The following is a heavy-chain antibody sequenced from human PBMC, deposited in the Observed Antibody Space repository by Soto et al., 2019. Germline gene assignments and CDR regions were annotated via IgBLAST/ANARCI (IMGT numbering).Heavy chain of an antibody. J-gene: IGHJ4*02. V-gene: IGHV2-5*02. CDR3: AHTLPEKWLVVFAW. CDR2: IYWDGDI. Sequence: QITLRESGPTLVEPTQTLTLTCTFSGFSLSTSGVGVGWIRQPPGKALDWLALIYWDGDIRYSASLKSRLTNTKDTSKNQVVLTMTNMDPVDTATYYCAHTLPEKWLVVFAWWGQGTLVTVSS. CDR1: GFSLSTSGVG. D-gene: IGHD6-19*01.